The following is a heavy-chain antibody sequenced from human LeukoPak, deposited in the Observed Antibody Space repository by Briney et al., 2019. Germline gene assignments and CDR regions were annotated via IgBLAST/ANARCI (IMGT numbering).Heavy chain of an antibody. J-gene: IGHJ4*02. D-gene: IGHD3-3*01. CDR1: GGSFSGYY. Sequence: SETLSLTCAVYGGSFSGYYWSWIRQPPGKGLEWIGEINHSGSTNYNPSLKSRVTISVDTSKNQFSLKLSSVTAADTAVYYCARGPRVFWSGKEYYFDYWGRGTLVTVSS. V-gene: IGHV4-34*01. CDR2: INHSGST. CDR3: ARGPRVFWSGKEYYFDY.